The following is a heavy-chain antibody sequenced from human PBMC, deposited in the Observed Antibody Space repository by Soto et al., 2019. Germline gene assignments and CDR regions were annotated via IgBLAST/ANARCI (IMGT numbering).Heavy chain of an antibody. CDR1: GCTFSSYG. J-gene: IGHJ4*02. V-gene: IGHV3-64D*06. CDR2: ISTNGGST. Sequence: PGGSLRVSCAAAGCTFSSYGRHWVRQAPGKGLEYVSSISTNGGSTHYADSVKGRFTISRDNSKNTQYLQMSSLRADDTAVYYCVKGEYYYDSSGYYPFDYWGQGTLVTVSS. D-gene: IGHD3-22*01. CDR3: VKGEYYYDSSGYYPFDY.